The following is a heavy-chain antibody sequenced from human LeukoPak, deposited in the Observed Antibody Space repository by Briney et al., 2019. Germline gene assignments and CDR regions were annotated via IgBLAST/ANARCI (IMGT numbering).Heavy chain of an antibody. CDR1: TFTFSTYV. D-gene: IGHD6-19*01. Sequence: AGYLSRSCSASTFTFSTYVMMWVRQAPGNGLVWVLSIYNSDGSTYHTDSGKGPFTTSRHNSKNTLFVRRNCLGVAATAIYYCAKGSSGWPYFLDYWGQGTPVTVSS. J-gene: IGHJ4*02. V-gene: IGHV3-23*01. CDR3: AKGSSGWPYFLDY. CDR2: IYNSDGST.